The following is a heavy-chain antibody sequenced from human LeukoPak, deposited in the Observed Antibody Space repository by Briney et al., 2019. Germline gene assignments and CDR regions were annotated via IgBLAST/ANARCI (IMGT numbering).Heavy chain of an antibody. V-gene: IGHV1-69*13. CDR1: RYTFSNYD. J-gene: IGHJ4*02. CDR3: ARDHTAYYYDSSGLGY. Sequence: SVKVSCKASRYTFSNYDINWVRQATGQGLEWMGGIIPIFGTANYAQKFQGRVTITADESTSTAYMELSSLRSEDTAVYYCARDHTAYYYDSSGLGYWGQGTLVTVSS. CDR2: IIPIFGTA. D-gene: IGHD3-22*01.